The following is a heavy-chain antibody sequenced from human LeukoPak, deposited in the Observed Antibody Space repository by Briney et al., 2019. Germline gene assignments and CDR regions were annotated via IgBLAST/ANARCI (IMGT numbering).Heavy chain of an antibody. V-gene: IGHV3-7*04. CDR3: ARGRAIDI. CDR2: IKEGGSEK. Sequence: GGSLRLSCAAASGFIFTNNWMTWVRQAPGKGLEWVANIKEGGSEKYYVDSVKGRFTISRDSAKDSVYLQMNSLRVEDTAVYYCARGRAIDIWGRGTMVTVSS. CDR1: GFIFTNNW. J-gene: IGHJ3*02.